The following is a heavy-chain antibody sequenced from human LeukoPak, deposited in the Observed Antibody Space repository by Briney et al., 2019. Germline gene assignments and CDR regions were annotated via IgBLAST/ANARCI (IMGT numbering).Heavy chain of an antibody. J-gene: IGHJ5*02. V-gene: IGHV3-23*01. CDR1: GFTFSGYA. Sequence: PGGSLRLSCAASGFTFSGYAMSWVRQAPGKGLEWVSAISGSATTYYADSVRGRFIISRDNSKNTLYLQMSSLRAEDTAVYYCVRLVGSGNYDSNWLDPWGQGTLVTVSS. CDR3: VRLVGSGNYDSNWLDP. CDR2: ISGSATT. D-gene: IGHD1-26*01.